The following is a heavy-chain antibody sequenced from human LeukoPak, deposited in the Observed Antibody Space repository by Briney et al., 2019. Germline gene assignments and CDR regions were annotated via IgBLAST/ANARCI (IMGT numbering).Heavy chain of an antibody. CDR2: IYTSGST. J-gene: IGHJ6*03. CDR1: GGSISSGGYY. CDR3: ARTQQQLTPGGVYYYMDV. D-gene: IGHD6-13*01. V-gene: IGHV4-61*02. Sequence: SETLSLTCTVSGGSISSGGYYWSWIRQPAGKGLEWIGRIYTSGSTNYNPSLKSRVTMSVDTSKNQFSLKLSSVTAADTAVYYCARTQQQLTPGGVYYYMDVWGKGTTVTVSS.